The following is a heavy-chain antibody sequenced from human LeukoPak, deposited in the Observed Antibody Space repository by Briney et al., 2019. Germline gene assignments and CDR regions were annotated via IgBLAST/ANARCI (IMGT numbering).Heavy chain of an antibody. D-gene: IGHD3-9*01. V-gene: IGHV3-21*04. CDR1: GFTFSSYS. Sequence: GGSLRLSCAASGFTFSSYSMNLVRQAPGKGLEWVSSISSSSYIYYADSVKGRFTISRDNAENSLYLQMNSLRAEDTAVYYCAREGDILTGFPDPWGQGTLVTVSS. J-gene: IGHJ5*02. CDR3: AREGDILTGFPDP. CDR2: ISSSSYI.